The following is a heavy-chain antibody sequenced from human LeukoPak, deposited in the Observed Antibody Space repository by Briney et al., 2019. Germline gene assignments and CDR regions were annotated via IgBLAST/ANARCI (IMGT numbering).Heavy chain of an antibody. CDR1: GYTLRNNA. D-gene: IGHD6-6*01. V-gene: IGHV1-18*04. J-gene: IGHJ5*02. Sequence: ASVKVSCKASGYTLRNNAFHWVRQAPGQGLEWMGWISAYNGNTNYAQKLQGRVTMTTDTSTSTAYMELRSLRSDDTAVYYCARAPISSSAGSWFDPWGQGTLVTVSS. CDR3: ARAPISSSAGSWFDP. CDR2: ISAYNGNT.